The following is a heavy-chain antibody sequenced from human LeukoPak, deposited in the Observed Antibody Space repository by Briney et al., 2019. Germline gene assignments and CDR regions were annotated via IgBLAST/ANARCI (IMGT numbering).Heavy chain of an antibody. CDR2: VNRDGSET. D-gene: IGHD4-17*01. Sequence: PGGSLRLSCAASGFALSSHWMTWVRQVPGRGPEWVANVNRDGSETYYLDSVKGRFTISRDNAENSLFLQMNSLRAEDTAVYFCASNDYRDEGIDSWGQGTLVTVSS. J-gene: IGHJ4*02. CDR3: ASNDYRDEGIDS. CDR1: GFALSSHW. V-gene: IGHV3-7*01.